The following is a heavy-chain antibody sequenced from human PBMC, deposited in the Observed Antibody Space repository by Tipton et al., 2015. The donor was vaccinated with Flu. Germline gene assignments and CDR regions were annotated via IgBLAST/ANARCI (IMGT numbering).Heavy chain of an antibody. J-gene: IGHJ6*02. CDR3: ARDVDRFAYYYHGMDV. CDR1: GYTFINYG. CDR2: ISVYNGHT. V-gene: IGHV1-18*04. Sequence: QVQLVQSGVEVKKPGASVKVSCKASGYTFINYGISWVRQAPGQGLEWMGWISVYNGHTSYAQKFQGRVTMTTDTSTSTVYMELRSLRSDDTAVYYCARDVDRFAYYYHGMDVWGQGTTVTVS.